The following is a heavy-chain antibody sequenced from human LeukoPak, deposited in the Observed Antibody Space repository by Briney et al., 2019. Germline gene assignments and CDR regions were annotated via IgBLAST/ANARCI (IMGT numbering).Heavy chain of an antibody. CDR3: ARVLIGGKNLQLWFIRPHYFDY. CDR2: ISAYNGNT. D-gene: IGHD5-18*01. V-gene: IGHV1-18*01. Sequence: ASVKVSCKASGYTFTSYGMSWVRQAPGQGLEWMGWISAYNGNTNYAQKLQGRVTMTTDTSTSTAYMELRSLRSDDTAVYYCARVLIGGKNLQLWFIRPHYFDYWGQGTLVTVSS. J-gene: IGHJ4*02. CDR1: GYTFTSYG.